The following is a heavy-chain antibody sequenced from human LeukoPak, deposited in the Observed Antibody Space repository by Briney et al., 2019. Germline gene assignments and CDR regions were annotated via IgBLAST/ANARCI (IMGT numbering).Heavy chain of an antibody. CDR3: ARGRITMIVVAPFDY. CDR1: GFTFSSYA. D-gene: IGHD3-22*01. Sequence: GGSLRLSCAASGFTFSSYAMHWVRQAPGKGLEWVAVISYDGSNKYYADSVKGRSTISRDNSKNTLYLQMNSLRAEDTAVYYCARGRITMIVVAPFDYWGQGTLVTVSS. CDR2: ISYDGSNK. V-gene: IGHV3-30-3*01. J-gene: IGHJ4*02.